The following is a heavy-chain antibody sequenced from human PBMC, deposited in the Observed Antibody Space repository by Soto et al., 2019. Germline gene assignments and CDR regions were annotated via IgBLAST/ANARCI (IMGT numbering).Heavy chain of an antibody. CDR3: AKGGIIVGATTPGYGMDV. D-gene: IGHD1-26*01. Sequence: QVQLVQSGAEVKKPGASVKVSCKASGYTFTGYYIHWVRQAPGQGLEWMGWINPNSGGTNYAQKFQGWVTMTRDTSISTAYMELSRLRSDDTAVYYCAKGGIIVGATTPGYGMDVWGQGTTVTVSS. J-gene: IGHJ6*02. V-gene: IGHV1-2*04. CDR1: GYTFTGYY. CDR2: INPNSGGT.